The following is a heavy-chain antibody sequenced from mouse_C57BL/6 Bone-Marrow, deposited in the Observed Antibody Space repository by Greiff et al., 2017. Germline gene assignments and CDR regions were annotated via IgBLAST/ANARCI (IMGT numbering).Heavy chain of an antibody. CDR3: ARRAYYYYGGSGDYFDY. D-gene: IGHD1-1*01. V-gene: IGHV1-81*01. CDR1: GYTFTSYG. CDR2: IYPRSGNT. Sequence: QVQLKQSGAELARPGASVKLSCKASGYTFTSYGISWVKQRTGQGLEWIGEIYPRSGNTYYNEKFKGKATLTADKSSSTAYMELRSLTSEDSAVYFCARRAYYYYGGSGDYFDYWGQGTTLTVSS. J-gene: IGHJ2*01.